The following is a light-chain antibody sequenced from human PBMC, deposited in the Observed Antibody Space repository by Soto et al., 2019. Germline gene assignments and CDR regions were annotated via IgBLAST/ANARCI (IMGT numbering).Light chain of an antibody. CDR3: QQYGSSPGT. J-gene: IGKJ1*01. V-gene: IGKV3-20*01. CDR2: GAS. Sequence: EIVMTQSPATLSLSPGERAPLSCRASQSVSSNLAWYQQKPGQAPRLLIYGASTRATGIPARFSGSGSGTDFTLTISRLEPEDFVVYYCQQYGSSPGTFGQGTKVDIK. CDR1: QSVSSN.